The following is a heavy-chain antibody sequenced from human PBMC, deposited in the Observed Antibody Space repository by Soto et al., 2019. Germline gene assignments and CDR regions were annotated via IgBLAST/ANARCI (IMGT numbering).Heavy chain of an antibody. CDR2: IQSGGPT. V-gene: IGHV3-66*01. D-gene: IGHD2-15*01. CDR3: ARDDVLCDGGRCYGVPLAV. CDR1: GFTVSSKY. Sequence: EVQLVESGGGLVQPGGSLRLSCAASGFTVSSKYMSWVRQAPGKGLEWVSFIQSGGPTYYADSVKGRFTTSRDTSANTVHLQMDSLRAADTAVYYCARDDVLCDGGRCYGVPLAVWGKGTTVTVSS. J-gene: IGHJ6*04.